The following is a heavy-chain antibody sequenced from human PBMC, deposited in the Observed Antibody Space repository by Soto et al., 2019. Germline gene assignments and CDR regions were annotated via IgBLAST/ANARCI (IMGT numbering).Heavy chain of an antibody. D-gene: IGHD2-21*02. CDR2: VHYSGSV. CDR1: GGSISFDHYH. J-gene: IGHJ6*02. V-gene: IGHV4-30-4*01. CDR3: AIEDDCGDRDCYGLDV. Sequence: SETLSLTCTVSGGSISFDHYHWTWIRQPPGKGLEWIGYVHYSGSVLYNPSLQSRVSISVDTSKNQFSLKLSSVTAADTAVYFCAIEDDCGDRDCYGLDVWGQGTSVTGS.